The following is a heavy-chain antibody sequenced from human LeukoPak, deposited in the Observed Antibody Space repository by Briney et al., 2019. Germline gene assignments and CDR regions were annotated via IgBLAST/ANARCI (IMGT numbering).Heavy chain of an antibody. CDR1: GGSIRTHY. D-gene: IGHD3-22*01. Sequence: SETLSLTCTVSGGSIRTHYGGWIRQPPGKGLEGIAYIYQSGNTNYNPSLKSRVTMSVDPSKNQFSLNLSSVTAADTAVYYCARDADGYLDYWGQGTLVTVSS. CDR3: ARDADGYLDY. V-gene: IGHV4-59*11. J-gene: IGHJ4*02. CDR2: IYQSGNT.